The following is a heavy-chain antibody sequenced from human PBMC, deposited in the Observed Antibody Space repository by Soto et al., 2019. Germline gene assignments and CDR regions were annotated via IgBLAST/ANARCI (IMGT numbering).Heavy chain of an antibody. CDR1: GFTFSSYW. CDR3: ARVPWNYRIDYFHYMDV. D-gene: IGHD1-7*01. V-gene: IGHV3-7*01. J-gene: IGHJ6*03. CDR2: IKQDGSEK. Sequence: EVQLVESGGGLVQPGGSLRLSCAASGFTFSSYWMSWVRQAPGKGLEWVANIKQDGSEKYYVDSVKGRFTISRDNAKNSLYLQMNSLRAEDTAVYYCARVPWNYRIDYFHYMDVWGKGTTVTVSS.